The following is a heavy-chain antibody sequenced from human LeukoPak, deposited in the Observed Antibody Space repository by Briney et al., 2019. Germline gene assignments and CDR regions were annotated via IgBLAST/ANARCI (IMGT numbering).Heavy chain of an antibody. Sequence: GGSLRLSCAASGFTFSSYAMSWVRQAPGKGLEWVSGISDSGGSTYYADSVKGRFTISRDNSKNTLYLQMTSLRAEDTAVYYCAKATYYYDSSGYFDYWGQGTLVTVSS. D-gene: IGHD3-22*01. CDR3: AKATYYYDSSGYFDY. CDR2: ISDSGGST. CDR1: GFTFSSYA. J-gene: IGHJ4*02. V-gene: IGHV3-23*01.